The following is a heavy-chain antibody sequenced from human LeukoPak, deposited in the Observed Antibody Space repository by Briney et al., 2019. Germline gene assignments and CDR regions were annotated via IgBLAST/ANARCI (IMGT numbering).Heavy chain of an antibody. D-gene: IGHD1-26*01. V-gene: IGHV3-7*03. CDR3: ARDLVGGRYFPHYFYMDV. CDR1: GFTFSSYW. J-gene: IGHJ6*03. Sequence: GGSLRLSCAASGFTFSSYWMTWVRQAPGKGLEWVANIKQDGSEKYYVDSVKGRFSISRDNSKKMLYLQMYSLRAEDTALYYCARDLVGGRYFPHYFYMDVWGKGTAVTISS. CDR2: IKQDGSEK.